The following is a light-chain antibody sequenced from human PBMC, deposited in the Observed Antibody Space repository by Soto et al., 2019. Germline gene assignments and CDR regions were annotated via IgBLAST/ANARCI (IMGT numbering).Light chain of an antibody. V-gene: IGKV3-20*01. CDR1: QSVSSSY. CDR2: GAS. Sequence: EIVLTQSPGTLSLSPGERATLSCRASQSVSSSYLAWYQQKPGQAPRLLIYGASSRATVIPDRLSGSVSATDSTLTISRLEPAAFAVYYCQQYGSPPLTFGGGTKV. CDR3: QQYGSPPLT. J-gene: IGKJ4*01.